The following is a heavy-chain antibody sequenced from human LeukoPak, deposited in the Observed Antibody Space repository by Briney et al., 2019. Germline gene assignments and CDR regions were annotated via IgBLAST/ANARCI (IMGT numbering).Heavy chain of an antibody. CDR1: GGTFVSYA. D-gene: IGHD3-10*01. J-gene: IGHJ4*02. Sequence: ASVKVSCKASGGTFVSYAISWVRQAPGQGLEWMGGIIPIFGTANYAQKFQGRVTITTDESTSTAYMELSSLRSEDTAVYYCARDRSRLWFGELLGPFVDWGQGALVTVSS. CDR2: IIPIFGTA. CDR3: ARDRSRLWFGELLGPFVD. V-gene: IGHV1-69*05.